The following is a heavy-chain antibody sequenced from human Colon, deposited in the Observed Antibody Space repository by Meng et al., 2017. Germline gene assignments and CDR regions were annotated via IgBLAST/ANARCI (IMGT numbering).Heavy chain of an antibody. CDR3: ARDYLWALDY. V-gene: IGHV6-1*01. CDR2: TYYRSKWGN. D-gene: IGHD3-16*01. Sequence: QGQGRHSGPRCVLPVLPFPLTCAIPEDKDSNHGAAWTLVRQSLSCGVEWLGRTYYRSKWGNAYAVSVKSRITTNPDTSKNQCSLQLNAVTPEETAVYFCARDYLWALDYWGQGTLVTVSS. J-gene: IGHJ4*02. CDR1: EDKDSNHGAA.